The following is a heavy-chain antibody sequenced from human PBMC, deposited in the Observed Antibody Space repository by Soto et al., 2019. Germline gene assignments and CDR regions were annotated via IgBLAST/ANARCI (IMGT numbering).Heavy chain of an antibody. D-gene: IGHD3-22*01. CDR3: ARLGAYYQSLDP. CDR2: AHHSGRT. CDR1: GDSMSSSNW. J-gene: IGHJ5*02. V-gene: IGHV4-4*02. Sequence: SEALSLTCTVSGDSMSSSNWWNLVRQPPGKGLEWIGEAHHSGRTNYNPSLKSRVTISVDRSQNRFSLRLTSVTAADTAVYYRARLGAYYQSLDPWGPGTLVTVSS.